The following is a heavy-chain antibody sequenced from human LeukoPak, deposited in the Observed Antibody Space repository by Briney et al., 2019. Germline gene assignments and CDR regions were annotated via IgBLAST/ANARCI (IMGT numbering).Heavy chain of an antibody. J-gene: IGHJ4*02. V-gene: IGHV4-39*07. CDR2: IYYSGST. Sequence: SETLSLTCTVSGGSISSSSYYWGWIRQPPGKGLEWIGSIYYSGSTYYNPSLKSRVTISVDTSKNQFSLKLSSVTAADTAVYYCARKDGDFWGQGTLVTVSS. CDR1: GGSISSSSYY. CDR3: ARKDGDF.